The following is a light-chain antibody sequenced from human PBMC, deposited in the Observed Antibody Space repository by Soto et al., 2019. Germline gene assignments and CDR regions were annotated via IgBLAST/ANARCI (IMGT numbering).Light chain of an antibody. J-gene: IGLJ2*01. CDR2: INSDGSH. V-gene: IGLV4-69*01. CDR3: QAWVTGIGV. CDR1: SGHSRNA. Sequence: QLVLTQSPSASASLGASVKLTCTLSSGHSRNAIAWHQQQPEKGPRYFMKINSDGSHIKGDEIPDRFSGSSSGAERYLTISSLQSEDEADYYCQAWVTGIGVFGGGTKLTVL.